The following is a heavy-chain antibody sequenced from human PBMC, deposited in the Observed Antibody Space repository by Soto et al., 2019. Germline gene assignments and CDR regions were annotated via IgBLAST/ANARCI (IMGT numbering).Heavy chain of an antibody. CDR2: IWYDGSNK. D-gene: IGHD7-27*01. Sequence: QVQLVESGGGVVQPGRSLRLSCAASGFTFSSYGMHWVRQAPGKGLEWVAVIWYDGSNKYYADSVKGRFTISRDNSKNTLYLQMNSLRAEDTAVYYCASSVFQALTGVYGMDVWGQGTTVTVSS. V-gene: IGHV3-33*01. CDR1: GFTFSSYG. CDR3: ASSVFQALTGVYGMDV. J-gene: IGHJ6*02.